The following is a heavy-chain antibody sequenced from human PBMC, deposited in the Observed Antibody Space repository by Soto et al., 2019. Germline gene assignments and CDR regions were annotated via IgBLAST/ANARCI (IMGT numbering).Heavy chain of an antibody. J-gene: IGHJ4*02. CDR3: ARDLGQQLFDY. V-gene: IGHV1-18*01. D-gene: IGHD6-13*01. CDR1: GYTFTSYG. Sequence: QVQLVQSGAEVKKPGASVKVSCKASGYTFTSYGISWVRQAPGQGLEWMGWISAYNGNKKYAQKLKGRVTMTTDTPTSRAYMELRNLRSDDTAVYYCARDLGQQLFDYWGQGTLVTVSS. CDR2: ISAYNGNK.